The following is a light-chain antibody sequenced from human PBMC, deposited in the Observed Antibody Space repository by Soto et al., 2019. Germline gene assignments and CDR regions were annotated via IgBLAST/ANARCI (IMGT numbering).Light chain of an antibody. CDR3: QNYNSAPPAGT. Sequence: DFQMTQSPSSLSASVGDRVTITCRPSQGINNHLAWFQQKPGKVPKVLIYAASTLQSGVPSRFSGSGSGTDFTLTISSLQPEDVATYYCQNYNSAPPAGTFGGGTKVEIK. CDR2: AAS. CDR1: QGINNH. J-gene: IGKJ4*01. V-gene: IGKV1-27*01.